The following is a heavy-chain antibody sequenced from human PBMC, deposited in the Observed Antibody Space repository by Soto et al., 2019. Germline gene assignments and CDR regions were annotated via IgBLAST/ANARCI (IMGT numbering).Heavy chain of an antibody. CDR1: GGTFSSYA. V-gene: IGHV1-69*13. Sequence: SVKVSCKASGGTFSSYAISWVRQAPGQGLEWMGGIIPIFGTANYAQKFQGRVTITADESTSTAYMELSSLRSEDTAVYYCARSLNWGSRWGFDYWGQGTLVTVST. J-gene: IGHJ4*02. D-gene: IGHD7-27*01. CDR2: IIPIFGTA. CDR3: ARSLNWGSRWGFDY.